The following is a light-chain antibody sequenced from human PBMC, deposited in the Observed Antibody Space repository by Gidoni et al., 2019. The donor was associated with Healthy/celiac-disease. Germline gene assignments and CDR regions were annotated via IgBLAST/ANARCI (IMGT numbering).Light chain of an antibody. CDR2: GAS. Sequence: EIVLTQSPGTLSVSPGERATLSCRASQSVSSSYLAWDQQKPGQAPRLLIYGASSRATGIPDRFSGSGSGTDFTLTISRLEPEDFAVYYCQQYGSSPPMCSFGQGTKLEIK. CDR3: QQYGSSPPMCS. CDR1: QSVSSSY. V-gene: IGKV3-20*01. J-gene: IGKJ2*04.